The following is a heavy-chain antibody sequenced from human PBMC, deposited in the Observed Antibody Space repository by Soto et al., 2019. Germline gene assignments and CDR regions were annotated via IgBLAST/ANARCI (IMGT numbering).Heavy chain of an antibody. CDR2: IDPSGGST. Sequence: ASVKVSCKASGYAFAIYYMHWVRQAPGQGLEWMGIIDPSGGSTSYAQKFRGRVTMTRDTSTSTVYMELSSLRAEDTAVYYCARGGGCGSTTSLTNCNADWFDPWGQGTLVTVSS. V-gene: IGHV1-46*01. CDR1: GYAFAIYY. J-gene: IGHJ5*02. CDR3: ARGGGCGSTTSLTNCNADWFDP. D-gene: IGHD2-2*01.